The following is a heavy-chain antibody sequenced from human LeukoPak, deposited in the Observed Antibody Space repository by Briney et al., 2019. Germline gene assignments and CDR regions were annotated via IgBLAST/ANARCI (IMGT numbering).Heavy chain of an antibody. V-gene: IGHV1-69*04. CDR2: IIPILGIA. J-gene: IGHJ4*02. CDR1: GGTFSSYT. CDR3: AREIEGLYYYDSSGYYYAY. Sequence: SVKVSCKASGGTFSSYTISWVRLAPGQGLEWMGRIIPILGIANYAQKFQGRVTNTADKYTSTAYMELSSLRSEDTAVYYCAREIEGLYYYDSSGYYYAYWGQATMVTVSS. D-gene: IGHD3-22*01.